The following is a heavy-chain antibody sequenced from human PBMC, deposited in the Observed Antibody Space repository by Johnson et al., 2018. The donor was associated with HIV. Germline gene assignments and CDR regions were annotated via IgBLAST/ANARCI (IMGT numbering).Heavy chain of an antibody. CDR2: ISWDGGST. CDR1: GFTFSSYA. CDR3: TRLYYFDSTCWSTGDDAFDF. V-gene: IGHV3-43D*03. D-gene: IGHD3-22*01. J-gene: IGHJ3*01. Sequence: QLVESGGGLVKPGGSLRLSCAASGFTFSSYAMHWVRQAPGKGLEWVSLISWDGGSTYYADSVKGRFTISRDNSKNSLYLQLNSLKTEDTAVYYCTRLYYFDSTCWSTGDDAFDFWGQGTMVTVSS.